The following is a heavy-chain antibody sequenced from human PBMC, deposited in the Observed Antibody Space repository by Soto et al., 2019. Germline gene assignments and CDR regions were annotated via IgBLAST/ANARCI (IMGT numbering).Heavy chain of an antibody. CDR3: ARAPIVSTMPAYIHP. J-gene: IGHJ5*02. V-gene: IGHV3-66*01. D-gene: IGHD5-12*01. CDR2: IYSTNNT. CDR1: GFTVSGNY. Sequence: EVQLVESGGGLVQAGGSLRLSCAASGFTVSGNYMAWVRHAPGEGLEWVSIIYSTNNTYYADFVKGRFTMSRDNSKNTMWLQQNSLRAEDPACCDGARAPIVSTMPAYIHPWGQGARVIVSS.